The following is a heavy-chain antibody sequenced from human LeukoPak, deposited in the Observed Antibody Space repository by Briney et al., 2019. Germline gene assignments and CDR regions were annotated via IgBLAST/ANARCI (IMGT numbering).Heavy chain of an antibody. CDR2: MNPNSGNT. Sequence: EASVKVSCKASGYTFTSYDINWVRQATGQGLEWMGWMNPNSGNTGYAQKFQGRVTMTRNTSISTAYMELSSLRSEDTAVYYCARELGSIAAAGMFYYYYYGMDVWGQGTTVTVSS. CDR3: ARELGSIAAAGMFYYYYYGMDV. J-gene: IGHJ6*02. CDR1: GYTFTSYD. V-gene: IGHV1-8*01. D-gene: IGHD6-13*01.